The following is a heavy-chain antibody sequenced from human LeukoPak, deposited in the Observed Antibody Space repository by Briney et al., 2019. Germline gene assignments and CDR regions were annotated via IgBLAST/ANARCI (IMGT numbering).Heavy chain of an antibody. J-gene: IGHJ4*02. V-gene: IGHV4-61*02. CDR2: MYTSGST. CDR3: TRSRERYCTSGSCYIDLQAR. Sequence: PSETLSLTCTVSGVSISSGYYYWSWIRQPAGKGLEWIGRMYTSGSTEYNPSLNSRVTISVDTSKNQFSLKLSSVTAADTAVYYCTRSRERYCTSGSCYIDLQARWGQGTLVTVSS. D-gene: IGHD2-2*02. CDR1: GVSISSGYYY.